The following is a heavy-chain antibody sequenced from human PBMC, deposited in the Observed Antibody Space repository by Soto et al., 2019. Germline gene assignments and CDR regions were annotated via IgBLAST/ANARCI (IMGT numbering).Heavy chain of an antibody. CDR2: MNPGSGKT. D-gene: IGHD6-13*01. CDR1: GYTFINFD. J-gene: IGHJ5*02. Sequence: ASVKVSCKASGYTFINFDISWVRQAAGQGLEWLGWMNPGSGKTGYASKFQGRVAMTRDASTGTSHLELSSLTSDDTAVYYCARMASAGTLNWFDPWGQGTLVTVSS. CDR3: ARMASAGTLNWFDP. V-gene: IGHV1-8*02.